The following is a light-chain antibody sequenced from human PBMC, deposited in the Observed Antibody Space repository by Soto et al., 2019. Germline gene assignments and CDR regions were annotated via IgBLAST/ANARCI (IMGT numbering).Light chain of an antibody. CDR3: ATWDDSLDVHV. J-gene: IGLJ1*01. V-gene: IGLV1-40*01. Sequence: QSVLTQPPSVSGAPGQRVTISCTGSSSNIGAGYDVHWYQQRPGTGPKLLIYGNNQRPSGVPDRFSGSKSGTSASLAISGLQSEDEGRYYCATWDDSLDVHVFGTGTKVTVL. CDR2: GNN. CDR1: SSNIGAGYD.